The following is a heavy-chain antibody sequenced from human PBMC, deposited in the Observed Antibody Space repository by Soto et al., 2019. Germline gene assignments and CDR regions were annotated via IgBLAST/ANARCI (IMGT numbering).Heavy chain of an antibody. J-gene: IGHJ5*02. Sequence: QVQLQESGPGPVKPSQTLSLTCTVSGGSISSGDYYWSWIRQPPGKGLEWIGYIYYSGSTYYNPSLKSRVTISVDTSKNQFSLKRSSVTAADTAVYYCARVGYSSSWYAGFDPWGQGTLVTVSS. V-gene: IGHV4-30-4*01. CDR2: IYYSGST. CDR3: ARVGYSSSWYAGFDP. CDR1: GGSISSGDYY. D-gene: IGHD6-13*01.